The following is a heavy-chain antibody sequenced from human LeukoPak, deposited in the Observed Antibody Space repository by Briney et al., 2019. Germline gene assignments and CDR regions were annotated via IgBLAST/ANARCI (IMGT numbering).Heavy chain of an antibody. CDR3: ARWHQLALDY. CDR2: ISSSGSYI. D-gene: IGHD6-13*01. CDR1: GFTFSAYN. J-gene: IGHJ4*02. V-gene: IGHV3-21*01. Sequence: GGSLRLSCAASGFTFSAYNMNWVRQAPGKGLEWVSSISSSGSYIYYADSVKGRFIISRDDAKNSLYLQMYSLRAEDTAVYYCARWHQLALDYWGQGTLVTVSS.